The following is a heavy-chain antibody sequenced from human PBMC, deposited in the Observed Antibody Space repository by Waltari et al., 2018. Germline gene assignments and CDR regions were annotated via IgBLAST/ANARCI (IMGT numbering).Heavy chain of an antibody. V-gene: IGHV3-48*02. D-gene: IGHD2-15*01. J-gene: IGHJ5*01. CDR1: GFCFSTYT. CDR3: ASGANSDS. Sequence: EVQLVESGGGLVQPGGSLSLSCVPSGFCFSTYTMNWVRQAPGKGLEWVSFISSGSGIMYYADSVKGRFTISRDNAKNSLYLQMSSLRDEDTAVYYCASGANSDSWGQGTLVTVSS. CDR2: ISSGSGIM.